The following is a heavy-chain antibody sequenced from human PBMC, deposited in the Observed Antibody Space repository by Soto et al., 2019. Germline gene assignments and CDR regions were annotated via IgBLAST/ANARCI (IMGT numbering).Heavy chain of an antibody. CDR2: IIPILGTA. D-gene: IGHD3-22*01. V-gene: IGHV1-69*13. CDR3: ARGVYYDPHNRLYGMDV. J-gene: IGHJ6*02. CDR1: GGTFSSYA. Sequence: SVKVSCKASGGTFSSYAISWVRQAPGQGLEWMGGIIPILGTANYAQKFQGRVTITADESTSTAYMELSSLRSEDTAVYYCARGVYYDPHNRLYGMDVWGQGTTVTVSS.